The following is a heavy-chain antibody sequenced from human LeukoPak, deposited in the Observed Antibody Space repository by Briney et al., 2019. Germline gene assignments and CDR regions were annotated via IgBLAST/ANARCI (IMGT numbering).Heavy chain of an antibody. Sequence: SETLSLTCTVSGGSISSSSYYWSWIRQPAGKGLEWIGRIYTSGSTNYNPSLKSRVTMSVDTSKNQFSLKLSSVTAADTAVYYCARGQDYYGSGSDIWGQGTMVTVSS. J-gene: IGHJ3*02. D-gene: IGHD3-10*01. CDR3: ARGQDYYGSGSDI. CDR1: GGSISSSSYY. CDR2: IYTSGST. V-gene: IGHV4-61*02.